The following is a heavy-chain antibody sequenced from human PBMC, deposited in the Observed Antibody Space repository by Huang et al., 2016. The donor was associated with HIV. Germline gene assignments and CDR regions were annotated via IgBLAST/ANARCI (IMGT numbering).Heavy chain of an antibody. D-gene: IGHD3-22*01. CDR3: ARLGRRLLPTYSHNYYDGSGYYNYFDY. Sequence: QVQLQESGPGLVKPSQTLSLTCTVSGGSISSGGYYWSWIRQPPGKGLEWIGYIYGSGSAYYDPALKSRVTISVDTSKNQFSRKLSSVTAADTAVYYCARLGRRLLPTYSHNYYDGSGYYNYFDYWGQGTLVTVSS. J-gene: IGHJ4*02. V-gene: IGHV4-30-4*08. CDR2: IYGSGSA. CDR1: GGSISSGGYY.